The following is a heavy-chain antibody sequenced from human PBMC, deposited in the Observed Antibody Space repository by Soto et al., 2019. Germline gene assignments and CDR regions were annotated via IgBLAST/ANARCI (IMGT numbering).Heavy chain of an antibody. Sequence: GGSLRLSCAASGFTFNSYAMSWVRQAPGKGLEWISVISGSGGSTYYADSVKGRFTISRDNSKNMLYLQMNSLRAEDTAVYYCAKDLHYDILTGYYDDAFDFWGQGTMVTVSS. CDR1: GFTFNSYA. D-gene: IGHD3-9*01. CDR3: AKDLHYDILTGYYDDAFDF. CDR2: ISGSGGST. V-gene: IGHV3-23*01. J-gene: IGHJ3*01.